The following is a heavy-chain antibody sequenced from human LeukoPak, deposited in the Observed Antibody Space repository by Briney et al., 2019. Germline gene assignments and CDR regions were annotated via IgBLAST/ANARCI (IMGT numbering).Heavy chain of an antibody. Sequence: SETLSLTCAVYGGSFSGYYWSWIRQPPGKGLEWIGEINHSGSTNYNPSPKSRVTISVDTSKNQFSLKLSSVTAADTAVYYCARGRDGYRGSLHFDYWGQGTLVTVSS. D-gene: IGHD5-24*01. CDR3: ARGRDGYRGSLHFDY. CDR2: INHSGST. V-gene: IGHV4-34*01. J-gene: IGHJ4*02. CDR1: GGSFSGYY.